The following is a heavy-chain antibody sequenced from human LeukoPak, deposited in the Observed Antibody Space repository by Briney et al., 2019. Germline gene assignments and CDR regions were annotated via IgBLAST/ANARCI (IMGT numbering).Heavy chain of an antibody. D-gene: IGHD3-10*01. CDR2: ISFDGSAK. CDR1: GFSFSNYE. Sequence: GGSLRLSCAASGFSFSNYEMDWVRQAPGKGLEWVALISFDGSAKYYADSVKGRFTISRDNSKNTLYLQMNSLRAEDTAVYYCAKPLPYYYDSGNFYNGPFFDYWGQGTLVTVSS. J-gene: IGHJ4*02. CDR3: AKPLPYYYDSGNFYNGPFFDY. V-gene: IGHV3-30*18.